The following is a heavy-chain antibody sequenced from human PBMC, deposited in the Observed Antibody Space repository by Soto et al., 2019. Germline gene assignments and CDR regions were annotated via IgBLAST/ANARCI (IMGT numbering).Heavy chain of an antibody. CDR3: GSRPEAFGGTQFDY. CDR2: INHSGST. CDR1: GGSFSGYY. Sequence: QVQLQQWGAGLLKPSETLSLTCAVYGGSFSGYYWSWIRQPPGKGLEWIGEINHSGSTNYNPSLRRRVTTSVHTTKNQFSLKHSLIADANTDEYYGGSRPEAFGGTQFDYWGQGTLVTVSS. D-gene: IGHD3-3*01. J-gene: IGHJ4*02. V-gene: IGHV4-34*01.